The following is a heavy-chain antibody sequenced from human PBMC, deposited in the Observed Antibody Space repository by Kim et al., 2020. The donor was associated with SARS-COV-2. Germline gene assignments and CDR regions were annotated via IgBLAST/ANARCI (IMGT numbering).Heavy chain of an antibody. CDR1: GGSISSYY. V-gene: IGHV4-59*01. Sequence: SETLSLTCTVSGGSISSYYWSWIRQPPGKGLEWIGYIYYSGSTNYNPSLKSRVTISVDTSKNQFSLKLSSVTAADTAVYYCARGPRGYANYYYYYGMDVWGQGTTVTVSS. CDR3: ARGPRGYANYYYYYGMDV. D-gene: IGHD3-10*01. J-gene: IGHJ6*02. CDR2: IYYSGST.